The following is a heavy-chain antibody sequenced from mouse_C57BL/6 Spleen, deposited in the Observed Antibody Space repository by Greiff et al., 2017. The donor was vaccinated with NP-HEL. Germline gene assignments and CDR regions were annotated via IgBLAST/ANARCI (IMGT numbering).Heavy chain of an antibody. CDR2: ISSGGDYS. CDR1: GFTFSSYA. D-gene: IGHD2-4*01. V-gene: IGHV5-9-1*02. J-gene: IGHJ3*01. Sequence: EVQRVESGEGLVKPGGSLKLSCAASGFTFSSYAMSWVRQTPEKRLEWVAYISSGGDYSYYADTVKGRFTISRDNARNTLYLQMSSLKSEDTAMYYCTRGPYDSFAYWGQGTLVTVSA. CDR3: TRGPYDSFAY.